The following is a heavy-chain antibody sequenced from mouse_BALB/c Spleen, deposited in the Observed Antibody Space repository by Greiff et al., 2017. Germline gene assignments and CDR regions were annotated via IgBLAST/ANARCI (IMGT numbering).Heavy chain of an antibody. CDR3: ARSKVTTGGY. D-gene: IGHD1-1*01. J-gene: IGHJ2*01. CDR1: GYAFTNYL. Sequence: VKLMESGAELVRPGTSVKVSCKASGYAFTNYLIEWVKQRPGQGLEWIGVINPGSGGTNYNEKFKGKATLTADKSSSTAYMQLSSLTSDDSAVYFCARSKVTTGGYWGQGTTLTVSS. CDR2: INPGSGGT. V-gene: IGHV1-54*01.